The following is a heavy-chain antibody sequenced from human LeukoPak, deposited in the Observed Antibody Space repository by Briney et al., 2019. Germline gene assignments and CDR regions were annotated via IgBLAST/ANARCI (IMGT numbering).Heavy chain of an antibody. J-gene: IGHJ4*02. CDR2: IYPGGSST. Sequence: GESLKISCKGSGYSFNFYWIGWVRQMPGKGLEWMGIIYPGGSSTRYSPSFQGQVNISADKSITTAYLQWSSLKASDTAMYYCARHLYYGSGTPPPARADYWGQGTLVTVSS. V-gene: IGHV5-51*01. CDR3: ARHLYYGSGTPPPARADY. D-gene: IGHD3-10*01. CDR1: GYSFNFYW.